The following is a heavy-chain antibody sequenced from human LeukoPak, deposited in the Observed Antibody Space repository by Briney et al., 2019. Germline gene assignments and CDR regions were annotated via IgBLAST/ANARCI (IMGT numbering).Heavy chain of an antibody. CDR1: GFTFSSYA. V-gene: IGHV3-30-3*01. CDR3: ARVSGYYDY. Sequence: QPGGSLRLSCAASGFTFSSYAMHWVRQAPGKGLEWVAVISYDGSNKYYADSVKGRFTISRDNSKNTLYLQMNSLRAEDTAVYYCARVSGYYDYWGQGTLVTVSS. CDR2: ISYDGSNK. D-gene: IGHD3-22*01. J-gene: IGHJ4*02.